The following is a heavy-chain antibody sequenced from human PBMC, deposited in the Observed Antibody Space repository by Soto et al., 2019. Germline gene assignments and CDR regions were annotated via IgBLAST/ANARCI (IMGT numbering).Heavy chain of an antibody. J-gene: IGHJ3*02. D-gene: IGHD3-22*01. Sequence: PVKLSCKSSGGTFSSYAISWVRQAPGQGLEWMGGIIPIFGTANYAQKFQGRVTITADESTNTAYMELSSLRSDDTAVYYCARSGGVSRNDSSGYSYEDSAFYIWGQRTMVSVS. CDR3: ARSGGVSRNDSSGYSYEDSAFYI. CDR2: IIPIFGTA. V-gene: IGHV1-69*01. CDR1: GGTFSSYA.